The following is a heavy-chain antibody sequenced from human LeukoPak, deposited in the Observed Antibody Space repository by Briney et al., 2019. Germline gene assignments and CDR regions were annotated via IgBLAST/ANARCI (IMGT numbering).Heavy chain of an antibody. CDR1: GGSFSGYY. V-gene: IGHV4-34*01. D-gene: IGHD3-22*01. Sequence: PSETLSLTCAVYGGSFSGYYWSWIRQPPGKGLEWIGEINHSGSTNYNPSLKSRVTISVDTSKNQFSLKLSSVTAADTAVYYCARVGDSSGYSVLDSWGQGTLVTVSS. CDR2: INHSGST. CDR3: ARVGDSSGYSVLDS. J-gene: IGHJ4*02.